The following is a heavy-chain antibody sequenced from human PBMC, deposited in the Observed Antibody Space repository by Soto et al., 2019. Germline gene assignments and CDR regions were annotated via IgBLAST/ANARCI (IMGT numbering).Heavy chain of an antibody. CDR2: INGGGGST. CDR3: AKYPGEEGSYYYGMDV. Sequence: GGSLRLSCAASGFTFSSYAMNWVRQAPGKGLEWVSAINGGGGSTYYADSVKGRFTISRDNSKNTLYLQMNSLRAEDTAVYYCAKYPGEEGSYYYGMDVWGQGTPVTVSS. CDR1: GFTFSSYA. V-gene: IGHV3-23*01. J-gene: IGHJ6*02.